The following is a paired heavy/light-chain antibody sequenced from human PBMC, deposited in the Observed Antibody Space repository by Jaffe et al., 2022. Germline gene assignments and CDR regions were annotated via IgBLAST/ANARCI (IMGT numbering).Heavy chain of an antibody. D-gene: IGHD6-19*01. V-gene: IGHV3-48*03. Sequence: EVQLVESGGGLVQPGGSLRLSCAASGFTFSTFEMNWVRQAPGKGLEWVSYITSSGSTIYYADSVKGRFTISRDNAKNSLYLQMNSLRAEDTAVYYCARDPGAYSSDWHQNDYWGQGTLVTVSS. CDR1: GFTFSTFE. J-gene: IGHJ4*02. CDR2: ITSSGSTI. CDR3: ARDPGAYSSDWHQNDY.
Light chain of an antibody. J-gene: IGLJ3*02. V-gene: IGLV5-45*01. CDR2: YKSDSDK. CDR1: SGINVGTYR. Sequence: QAVLTQPASLSASPGASASLTCTLRSGINVGTYRIYWFQQRPGSPPQYLLKYKSDSDKQQGSGVPSRFSGSKDASANAGILLISGLQSEDEADYYCLIWHSSAWVFGGGTKLTVL. CDR3: LIWHSSAWV.